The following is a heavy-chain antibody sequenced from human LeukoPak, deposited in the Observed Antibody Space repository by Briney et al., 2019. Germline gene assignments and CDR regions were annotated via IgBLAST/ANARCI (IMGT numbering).Heavy chain of an antibody. CDR1: EFTFRSNS. CDR3: ARSLKPYYYMDV. CDR2: ISSSSSYI. J-gene: IGHJ6*03. V-gene: IGHV3-21*01. Sequence: GGSLDLSCAASEFTFRSNSMNWVGKAQGKGLKGVSSISSSSSYIYYADSVKGRFTISRDNAKNSLYLQMNSLRAEDTAVYYCARSLKPYYYMDVWGEGTTVTVSS.